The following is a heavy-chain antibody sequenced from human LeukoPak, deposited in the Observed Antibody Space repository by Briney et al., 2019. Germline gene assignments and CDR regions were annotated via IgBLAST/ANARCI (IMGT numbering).Heavy chain of an antibody. CDR3: ARQGYDILTGYIDAFDI. D-gene: IGHD3-9*01. Sequence: PSETLSLTCTVSGGSISSYYWSWIRQPPGRGLEWIGYISYSGSTNYNPSLKSRVTISIDTSKNQFSLKLRSVTAADTAIYYCARQGYDILTGYIDAFDIWGQGTMVTVSS. CDR1: GGSISSYY. J-gene: IGHJ3*02. V-gene: IGHV4-59*08. CDR2: ISYSGST.